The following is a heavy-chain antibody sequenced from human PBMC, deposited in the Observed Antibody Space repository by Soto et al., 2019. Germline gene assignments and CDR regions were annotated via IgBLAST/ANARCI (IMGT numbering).Heavy chain of an antibody. CDR1: GGSISSSSYY. J-gene: IGHJ6*02. V-gene: IGHV4-39*01. Sequence: SETLSLTCTVSGGSISSSSYYWGWIRQPPGKGLEWIGSIYYSGYTYYSPSLKSRVTISVDTSKNQFSLELSSVTAADTAVYYCARHNGPLYVGYYYDMDVWGQGTTVTVSS. D-gene: IGHD3-16*01. CDR3: ARHNGPLYVGYYYDMDV. CDR2: IYYSGYT.